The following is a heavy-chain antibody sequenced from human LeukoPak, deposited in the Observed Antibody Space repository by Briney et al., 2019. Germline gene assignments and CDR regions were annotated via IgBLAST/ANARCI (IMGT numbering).Heavy chain of an antibody. V-gene: IGHV1-69*05. Sequence: SVKVSCKASGGTFSSYAISWVRQAPGQGLEWMGGIIPIFGTANYAQKFQGRVTITTDESTSTAYMELSSLRSEDTAVYYCARGRYCSGGSSYLWDRPFDYWGQGTLVTVSS. CDR1: GGTFSSYA. D-gene: IGHD2-15*01. CDR2: IIPIFGTA. J-gene: IGHJ4*02. CDR3: ARGRYCSGGSSYLWDRPFDY.